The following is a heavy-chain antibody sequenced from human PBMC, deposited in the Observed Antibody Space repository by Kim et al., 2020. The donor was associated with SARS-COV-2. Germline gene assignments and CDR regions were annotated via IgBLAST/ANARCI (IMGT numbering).Heavy chain of an antibody. J-gene: IGHJ5*02. Sequence: SETLSLTCTVSGGSISSYYWSWIRQPPGKGLEWIGYIYYSGSTNYNPSLKSRVTISVDTSKNQFSLKLSSVTAADTAVYYCARQWNYRGVIDPWGQGTLVTVSS. CDR1: GGSISSYY. CDR3: ARQWNYRGVIDP. V-gene: IGHV4-59*08. CDR2: IYYSGST. D-gene: IGHD3-16*02.